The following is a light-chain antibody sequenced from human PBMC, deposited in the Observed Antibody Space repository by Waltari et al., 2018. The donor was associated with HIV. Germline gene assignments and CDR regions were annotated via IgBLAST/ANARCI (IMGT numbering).Light chain of an antibody. V-gene: IGLV2-14*01. CDR3: NSYTKNNTWV. Sequence: QSALTQPASVSGSPGQSITISCTGPSSDVGGYNYVSWYQQYPGKAPKLMIYEVSNRPSGVSNRFSGSKSVSTASLTISGLQTEDEADYYCNSYTKNNTWVFGGGTKLTVL. J-gene: IGLJ3*02. CDR1: SSDVGGYNY. CDR2: EVS.